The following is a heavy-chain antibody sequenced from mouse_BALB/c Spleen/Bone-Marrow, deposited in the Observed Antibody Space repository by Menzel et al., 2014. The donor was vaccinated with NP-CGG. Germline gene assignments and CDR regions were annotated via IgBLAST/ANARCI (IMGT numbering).Heavy chain of an antibody. Sequence: QVQLQQSGSVLVRPGASVKLSCKASGYTFTSSWMHWAKQRPGQGLEWIGEIHPNSGNTNYNEKFKGKATLTVDTSSSTAYVDLSGLTSEDSAVYYCARGATALDYWGQGTTLTVSS. CDR1: GYTFTSSW. J-gene: IGHJ2*01. D-gene: IGHD1-2*01. V-gene: IGHV1S130*01. CDR2: IHPNSGNT. CDR3: ARGATALDY.